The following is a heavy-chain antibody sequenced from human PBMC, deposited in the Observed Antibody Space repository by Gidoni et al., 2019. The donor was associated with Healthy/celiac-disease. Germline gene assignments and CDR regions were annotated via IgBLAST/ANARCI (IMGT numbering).Heavy chain of an antibody. J-gene: IGHJ4*02. V-gene: IGHV3-53*01. CDR3: ARAGYSSSSGPIGY. Sequence: EVQLVEAGGGLIQPGGSLRLSCAASGFTVSSNYMSWVRQAPGKGLEWVSVIYSGGSTYYADSVKGRFTISRDNSKNTLYLQMNSLRAEDTAVYYCARAGYSSSSGPIGYWGQGTLVTVSS. D-gene: IGHD6-6*01. CDR2: IYSGGST. CDR1: GFTVSSNY.